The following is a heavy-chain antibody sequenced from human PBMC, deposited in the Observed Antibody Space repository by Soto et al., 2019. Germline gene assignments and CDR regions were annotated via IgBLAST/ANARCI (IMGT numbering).Heavy chain of an antibody. CDR3: ERSATAIYPLAVAGTFYFDY. D-gene: IGHD6-19*01. V-gene: IGHV1-2*04. CDR1: GYTFTGYY. CDR2: INPNSGGT. J-gene: IGHJ4*02. Sequence: ASVKVSCKASGYTFTGYYMHWVRQAPGQGLEWMGWINPNSGGTNYAQKFQGWVTMTRDTSISTAYMEQSRLRSDDTAVYYCERSATAIYPLAVAGTFYFDYWGQGTLVTVSS.